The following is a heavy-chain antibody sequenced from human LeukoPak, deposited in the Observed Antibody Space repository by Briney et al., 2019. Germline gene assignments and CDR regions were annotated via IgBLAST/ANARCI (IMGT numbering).Heavy chain of an antibody. Sequence: GGSLRLSCAASGFTFSRYSMNWVRQAPGKGLEWVSSISSSSSYIYYADSVKGRFTISRDNAKNSLYLQMNSLGAEDTAMYYCARDSSWHVPVPENPVAFDYWGQGTLVTVSS. CDR2: ISSSSSYI. CDR3: ARDSSWHVPVPENPVAFDY. CDR1: GFTFSRYS. J-gene: IGHJ4*02. D-gene: IGHD6-13*01. V-gene: IGHV3-21*01.